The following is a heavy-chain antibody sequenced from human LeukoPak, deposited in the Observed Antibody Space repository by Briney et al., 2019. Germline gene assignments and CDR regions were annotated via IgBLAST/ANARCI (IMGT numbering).Heavy chain of an antibody. V-gene: IGHV1-69*04. J-gene: IGHJ6*02. CDR3: ATTKRGYSYGSGRYCYYGMDV. CDR1: GGTFSSYA. CDR2: IIPILGIA. Sequence: SVKVSCKASGGTFSSYAISWVRQAPGQGLEWMGRIIPILGIANYAQKFQGRVTITADKSTSTAYMELSSLRSEDTAVYYCATTKRGYSYGSGRYCYYGMDVWGQGTTVTVSS. D-gene: IGHD5-18*01.